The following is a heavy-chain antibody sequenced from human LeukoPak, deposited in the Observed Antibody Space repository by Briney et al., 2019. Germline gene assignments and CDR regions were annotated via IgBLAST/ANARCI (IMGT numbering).Heavy chain of an antibody. V-gene: IGHV3-33*01. D-gene: IGHD2-15*01. CDR1: GFTFSGYG. Sequence: GGSLRLSCAASGFTFSGYGMHWVRQAPGKGLEWVAVIWYDGRDKYYADSVKGRFTISRDNSKNTLYLQMNSLRDEDTAVYYCARVRYWAFDYWGQGTLVTVSS. CDR3: ARVRYWAFDY. CDR2: IWYDGRDK. J-gene: IGHJ4*02.